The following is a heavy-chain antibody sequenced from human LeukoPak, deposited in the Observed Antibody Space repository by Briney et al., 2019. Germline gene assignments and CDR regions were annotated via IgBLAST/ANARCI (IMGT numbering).Heavy chain of an antibody. CDR1: GYSFATYW. Sequence: GEPLKISCKASGYSFATYWIGWLRQMPAKGRQWMGIIYPGDSRITYSPSLQGQITISADKSISTAYLQWSSLRASDTAIYYCVRHLSDITSCPNYWGPGTLVSVAS. D-gene: IGHD2-2*01. J-gene: IGHJ4*02. CDR2: IYPGDSRI. V-gene: IGHV5-51*01. CDR3: VRHLSDITSCPNY.